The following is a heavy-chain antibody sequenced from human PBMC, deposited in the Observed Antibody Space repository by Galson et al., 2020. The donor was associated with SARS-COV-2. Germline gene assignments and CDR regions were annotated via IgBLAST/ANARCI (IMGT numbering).Heavy chain of an antibody. D-gene: IGHD3-10*01. Sequence: SVKVSCKASGYLFTRYGMTWVRQAPGQGLECMGWISAFNGNTNYAQKLQDRVTLTTDTSTTTAYMELRSLRSDDTAVYYCAREYGSGSYVGIDFWGQGTQVNVSS. V-gene: IGHV1-18*04. CDR3: AREYGSGSYVGIDF. J-gene: IGHJ4*02. CDR2: ISAFNGNT. CDR1: GYLFTRYG.